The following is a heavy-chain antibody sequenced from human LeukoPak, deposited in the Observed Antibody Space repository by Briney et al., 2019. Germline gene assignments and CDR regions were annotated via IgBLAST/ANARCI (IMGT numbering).Heavy chain of an antibody. V-gene: IGHV3-43*01. CDR2: ISWDGGST. Sequence: PGGSLILSCAASGFTFDDYTMHWVRQAPGKGLEWVSLISWDGGSTYYADSVKGRFTISRDNSKNSLYLQMNSLRTEDTALYYCAKDRGDYRGIAAAGTRGFDYWGQGTLVTVSS. CDR3: AKDRGDYRGIAAAGTRGFDY. J-gene: IGHJ4*02. CDR1: GFTFDDYT. D-gene: IGHD6-13*01.